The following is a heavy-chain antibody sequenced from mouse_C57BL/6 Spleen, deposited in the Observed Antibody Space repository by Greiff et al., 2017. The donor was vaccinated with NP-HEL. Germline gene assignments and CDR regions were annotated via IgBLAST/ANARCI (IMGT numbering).Heavy chain of an antibody. D-gene: IGHD2-5*01. CDR1: GFTFSSYA. V-gene: IGHV5-4*03. J-gene: IGHJ1*03. CDR2: ISDGGSYT. CDR3: ARIIVPYWYFDV. Sequence: EVKVVESGGGLVKPGGSLKLSCAASGFTFSSYAMSWVRQTPEKRLEWVATISDGGSYTYYPDNVKGRFTISRDNAKNNLYLQMSHLKSEDTAMYYCARIIVPYWYFDVWGTGTTVTVSS.